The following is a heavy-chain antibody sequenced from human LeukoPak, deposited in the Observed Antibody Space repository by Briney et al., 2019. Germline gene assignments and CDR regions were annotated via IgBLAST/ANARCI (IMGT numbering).Heavy chain of an antibody. CDR2: ISNSRDV. CDR3: TRDGLHTAHFDY. D-gene: IGHD5-18*01. J-gene: IGHJ4*02. CDR1: GFTFSTYT. V-gene: IGHV3-48*02. Sequence: GGSLRLSCAASGFTFSTYTMNWVRQAPGKGLEWVSAISNSRDVHYSDSVKGRFTISRDNARNSLYLQMNSLRDEDTAVYYCTRDGLHTAHFDYWGQGTLVSVSS.